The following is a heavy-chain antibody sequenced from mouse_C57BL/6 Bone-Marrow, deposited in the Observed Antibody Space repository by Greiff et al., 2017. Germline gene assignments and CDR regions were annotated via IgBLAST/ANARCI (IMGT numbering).Heavy chain of an antibody. J-gene: IGHJ3*01. Sequence: QVQLQQSGAELARPGASVKLSCKASGYTFTSYGISWVKQRTGQGLEWIGEIYPRSGNTYYNEKFKGKATLTADKSSSTAYMEIRSLTSEDSAVYFCARYDDGYYWFAYWGQGTLVTVSA. CDR1: GYTFTSYG. CDR2: IYPRSGNT. V-gene: IGHV1-81*01. D-gene: IGHD2-3*01. CDR3: ARYDDGYYWFAY.